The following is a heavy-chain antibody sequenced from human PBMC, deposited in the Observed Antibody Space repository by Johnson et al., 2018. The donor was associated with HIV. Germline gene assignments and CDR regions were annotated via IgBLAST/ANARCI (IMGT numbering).Heavy chain of an antibody. V-gene: IGHV3-11*04. J-gene: IGHJ3*02. CDR3: AKMVTAGNDAFDI. CDR2: ISSSDSTI. Sequence: QVQLVESGGGLVKPGGSLRLFCAASGFTFSDYYMSWIRQAPGKGLEWVSYISSSDSTIYYADSVKGRFTISRDNAKNSLYLQMNSLRAEDTAVYYCAKMVTAGNDAFDIWGQGKMVNGSS. D-gene: IGHD2-21*02. CDR1: GFTFSDYY.